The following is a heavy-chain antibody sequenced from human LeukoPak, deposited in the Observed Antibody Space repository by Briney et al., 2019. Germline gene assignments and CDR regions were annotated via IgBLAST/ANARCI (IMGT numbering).Heavy chain of an antibody. CDR2: ISVNSGNT. J-gene: IGHJ4*02. CDR3: ARDRDGSGSQSY. V-gene: IGHV1-18*04. CDR1: GYTFTSYG. Sequence: ASVKVSCKASGYTFTSYGIGWMRLVPGQGLEWMGRISVNSGNTIYAQNLQGRLTVTADTSTSTAYMELRSLRFDDTAVYFCARDRDGSGSQSYWGQGTLVTVSS. D-gene: IGHD3-10*01.